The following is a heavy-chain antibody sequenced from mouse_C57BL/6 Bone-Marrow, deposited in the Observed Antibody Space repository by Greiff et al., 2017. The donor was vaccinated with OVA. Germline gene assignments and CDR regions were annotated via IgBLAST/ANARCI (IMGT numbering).Heavy chain of an antibody. CDR3: ARGLSTTY. V-gene: IGHV3-6*01. J-gene: IGHJ3*01. Sequence: ESGPGLVKPSQSLSLTCSVTGYSITSGYYWNWIRQFPGNKLEWMGYISYDGSNNYNPSLKNRISIARDTSKNQFFLKLNSVTTEDTATYYCARGLSTTYWGQGTLVTVSA. CDR1: GYSITSGYY. CDR2: ISYDGSN. D-gene: IGHD2-1*01.